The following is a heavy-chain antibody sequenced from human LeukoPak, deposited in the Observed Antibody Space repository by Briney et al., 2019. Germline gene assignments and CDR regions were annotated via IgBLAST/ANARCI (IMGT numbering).Heavy chain of an antibody. Sequence: GGSLRLSCAASGFTVSSNYMSWVRQAPGKGLEWVSVIYSGGSTYYADSVKGRFTISRHNAKNTLYLQMNSLRAEDTAVYYCARDFPGELPDYWGQGTLVTVSS. D-gene: IGHD3-10*01. CDR3: ARDFPGELPDY. CDR2: IYSGGST. J-gene: IGHJ4*02. V-gene: IGHV3-53*04. CDR1: GFTVSSNY.